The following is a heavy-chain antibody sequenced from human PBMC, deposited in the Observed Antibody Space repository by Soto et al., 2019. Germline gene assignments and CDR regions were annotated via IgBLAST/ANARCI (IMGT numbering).Heavy chain of an antibody. V-gene: IGHV2-5*02. J-gene: IGHJ4*02. D-gene: IGHD2-2*01. Sequence: SGPTLVNPTQTLTLTCTFSGFSLSTSGVGVGWIRQPPGKALEWLALIYWDDDKRYSPSLKSRLTITKDTSKNQVVLTMTNMDPVDTATYYCAHRQAHDCSSTSCYVGGYYFDYWGQGTLVTVSS. CDR3: AHRQAHDCSSTSCYVGGYYFDY. CDR1: GFSLSTSGVG. CDR2: IYWDDDK.